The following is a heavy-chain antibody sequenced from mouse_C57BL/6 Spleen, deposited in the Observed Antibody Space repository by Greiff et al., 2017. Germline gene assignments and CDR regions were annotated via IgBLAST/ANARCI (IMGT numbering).Heavy chain of an antibody. D-gene: IGHD1-1*01. J-gene: IGHJ4*01. CDR1: GYTFTSYW. CDR3: ARSLRGYAMDY. V-gene: IGHV1-59*01. CDR2: IDPSDSYT. Sequence: VQLQQPGAELVRPGTSVKLSCKASGYTFTSYWMHWVKQRPGQGLEWIGVIDPSDSYTNYNQKFKGKATLTVDTSSSTAYMQLSSLTSEDSAVYYCARSLRGYAMDYWGQGTSVTVSS.